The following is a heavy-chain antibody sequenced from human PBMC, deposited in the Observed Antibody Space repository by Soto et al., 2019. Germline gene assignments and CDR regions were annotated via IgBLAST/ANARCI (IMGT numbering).Heavy chain of an antibody. Sequence: GASVKVSCKASGYTFASYGVSWVRQAPGQGLEWMGWIRVYNGNTKYAQKLQDRVTMTTDTSTSTAYMELRSLRSDDTAVYYCARGYNDYWSGYYTLDYWGQGTLVTVSS. J-gene: IGHJ4*02. CDR3: ARGYNDYWSGYYTLDY. CDR1: GYTFASYG. V-gene: IGHV1-18*01. D-gene: IGHD3-3*01. CDR2: IRVYNGNT.